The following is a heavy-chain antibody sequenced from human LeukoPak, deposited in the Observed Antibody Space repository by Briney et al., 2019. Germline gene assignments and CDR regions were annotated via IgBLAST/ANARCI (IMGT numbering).Heavy chain of an antibody. J-gene: IGHJ4*02. CDR3: ARVDYYEIFGGYFDY. D-gene: IGHD3-16*01. CDR1: GGSISSSSYY. Sequence: SETLSLTCTVSGGSISSSSYYWGWIRQPPGKGLEWLGCIYYSGSTYYNPSLKSRVTISVDTSKNQFSLKLSSVTAADTAVYYCARVDYYEIFGGYFDYWGQGTLVTASS. CDR2: IYYSGST. V-gene: IGHV4-39*07.